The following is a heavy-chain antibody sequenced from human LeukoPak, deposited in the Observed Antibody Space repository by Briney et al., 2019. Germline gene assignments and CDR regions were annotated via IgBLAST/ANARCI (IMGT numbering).Heavy chain of an antibody. CDR3: ARRYCSGSSCYSSFDY. J-gene: IGHJ4*02. CDR1: GYTFTKYG. CDR2: ISAYNGNT. Sequence: GASVKVSCKASGYTFTKYGVSWVRQAPGQGLEWMGWISAYNGNTKYAQKFQDRVTMTTDTSTSTAYMELRSLRSDDTAVYYCARRYCSGSSCYSSFDYWGQGTLVTVSS. V-gene: IGHV1-18*01. D-gene: IGHD2-15*01.